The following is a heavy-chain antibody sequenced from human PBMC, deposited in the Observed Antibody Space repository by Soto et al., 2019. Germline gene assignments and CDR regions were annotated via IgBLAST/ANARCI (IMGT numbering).Heavy chain of an antibody. CDR1: GFTFSSYA. Sequence: GGSLRLSCAAPGFTFSSYAMHWVRQAPGKGLEWVAVISYDGSNKYYADSVKGRFTISRDNSKNTLYLQMNSLRAEDTAVYYCARKRVIVGATPYYYYGMDVWGQGTTVTVSS. D-gene: IGHD1-26*01. CDR3: ARKRVIVGATPYYYYGMDV. J-gene: IGHJ6*02. V-gene: IGHV3-30-3*01. CDR2: ISYDGSNK.